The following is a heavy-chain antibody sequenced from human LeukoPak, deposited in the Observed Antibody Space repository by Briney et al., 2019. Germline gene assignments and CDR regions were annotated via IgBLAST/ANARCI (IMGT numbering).Heavy chain of an antibody. CDR3: ARDQAFVVVPAAMIPYYYYYMDV. CDR2: INPNSGGT. J-gene: IGHJ6*03. V-gene: IGHV1-2*02. Sequence: ASVKVSCKASGGTFSSYAISWVRQAPGQGLEWMGWINPNSGGTNYAQKFQGRVTMTRDTSISTAYMELSRLRSDDTAVYYCARDQAFVVVPAAMIPYYYYYMDVWGKGTTVTISS. CDR1: GGTFSSYA. D-gene: IGHD2-2*01.